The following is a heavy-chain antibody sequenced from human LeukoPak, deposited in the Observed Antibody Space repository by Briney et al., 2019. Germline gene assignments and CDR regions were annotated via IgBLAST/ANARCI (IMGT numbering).Heavy chain of an antibody. V-gene: IGHV4-59*01. CDR2: IYYSGST. CDR3: ARALTETAAGLLYYFDY. D-gene: IGHD6-13*01. J-gene: IGHJ4*02. Sequence: SETLSLTCTVSGGSISSYYWSWIRQPPGKGLEWIGYIYYSGSTNYNPSLKSRVTISVDTSKNQFSLKLSSATAADTAVYYCARALTETAAGLLYYFDYWGQGTLVTVSS. CDR1: GGSISSYY.